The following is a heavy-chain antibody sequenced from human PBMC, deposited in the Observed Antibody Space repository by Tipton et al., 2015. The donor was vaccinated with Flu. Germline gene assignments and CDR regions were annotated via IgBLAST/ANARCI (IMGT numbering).Heavy chain of an antibody. V-gene: IGHV4-4*07. CDR1: GGSINSYY. J-gene: IGHJ5*01. CDR2: IYMGGRT. CDR3: ARRDYSNYVSEPKNWFDS. Sequence: TLSLTCSVSGGSINSYYWSWIRQPAGKGLEWIGRIYMGGRTNYNPSLKSRVTITVDRPKNHFSLRLTSVTAADTAVYYCARRDYSNYVSEPKNWFDSWGQGTLVTVSS. D-gene: IGHD4-11*01.